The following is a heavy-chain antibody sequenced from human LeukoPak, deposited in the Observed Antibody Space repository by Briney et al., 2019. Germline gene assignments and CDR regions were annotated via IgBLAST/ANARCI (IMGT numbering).Heavy chain of an antibody. CDR2: IKGDGSDK. J-gene: IGHJ4*02. D-gene: IGHD3-22*01. CDR1: GFTFSDYW. CDR3: ARENYYDTRGYYGPFDY. V-gene: IGHV3-7*01. Sequence: GGSLRLSCAASGFTFSDYWISWIRQAPGKGLEWVANIKGDGSDKYYVDSVKGRFTISRDNARNSLYLQMNSLRAEDTAVYYCARENYYDTRGYYGPFDYWGQGTLVTVSS.